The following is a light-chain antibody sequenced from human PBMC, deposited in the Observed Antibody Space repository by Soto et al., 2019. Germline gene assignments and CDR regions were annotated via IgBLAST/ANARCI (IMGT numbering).Light chain of an antibody. J-gene: IGKJ5*01. Sequence: EIVLTQSPGTLSLSPGERATLSCRASQSVSSSYLAWYQQKPGQAPRLLIYGASSRATGIPDRFSGSGSGTEFTLTISSLEPEDFAVYSCQQRSNWPPSFGQGTRLEI. V-gene: IGKV3D-20*02. CDR3: QQRSNWPPS. CDR1: QSVSSSY. CDR2: GAS.